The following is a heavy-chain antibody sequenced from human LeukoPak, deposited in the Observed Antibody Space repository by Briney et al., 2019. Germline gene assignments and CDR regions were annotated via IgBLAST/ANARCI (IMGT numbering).Heavy chain of an antibody. D-gene: IGHD6-19*01. CDR3: ARGTHWVKDDSSGWFEDY. CDR1: GFTFSSYA. Sequence: AGSLSLSCAASGFTFSSYAMHWVRQAPGKGLEWVAIISYDASNKYYADSVKGRFTISRDNSTNTLYLQMNSLRPEDTAVYYCARGTHWVKDDSSGWFEDYWGRGTGDAVSS. V-gene: IGHV3-30*03. CDR2: ISYDASNK. J-gene: IGHJ2*01.